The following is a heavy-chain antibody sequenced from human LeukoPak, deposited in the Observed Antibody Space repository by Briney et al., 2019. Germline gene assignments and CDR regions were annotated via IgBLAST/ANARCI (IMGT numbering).Heavy chain of an antibody. J-gene: IGHJ1*01. Sequence: PGGSLRLSCAASGFTVSSNYMSWVRQAPGKGLEWVSVIYSGGSTYYADSVKGRFTISRDNSKNTLYLQMNSLRAEDTAVYYCARDSYYYDSSGSPNPEYFQYWGQGTLVTVSS. CDR1: GFTVSSNY. V-gene: IGHV3-53*01. CDR3: ARDSYYYDSSGSPNPEYFQY. D-gene: IGHD3-22*01. CDR2: IYSGGST.